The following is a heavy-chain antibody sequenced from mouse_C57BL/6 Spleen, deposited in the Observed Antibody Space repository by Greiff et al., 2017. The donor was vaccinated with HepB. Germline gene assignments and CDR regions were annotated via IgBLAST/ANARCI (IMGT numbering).Heavy chain of an antibody. V-gene: IGHV5-17*01. CDR1: GFTFSDYG. Sequence: DVQLVESGGGLVKPGGSLKLSCAASGFTFSDYGMHWVRQAPEKGLEWVAYISSGSSTIYYADTVKGRFTISRDNAKNTLFLQMTSLRSEDTAMYDCARSYSKVYYAMDYWGQGTSVTVSS. CDR3: ARSYSKVYYAMDY. D-gene: IGHD2-5*01. J-gene: IGHJ4*01. CDR2: ISSGSSTI.